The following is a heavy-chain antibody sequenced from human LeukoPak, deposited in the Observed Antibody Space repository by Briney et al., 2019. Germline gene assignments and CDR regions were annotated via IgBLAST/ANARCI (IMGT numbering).Heavy chain of an antibody. Sequence: GGSLRLSCAASGFTSSSYAMSWVRLAPGKGLEWVSAISGSGGSTYYADSVKGRFTVSRDNSKNTLYLQMNSLRAEDTAVYYCAKVRDTQQLVPIDYWGQGTLVTVSS. J-gene: IGHJ4*02. D-gene: IGHD6-13*01. CDR3: AKVRDTQQLVPIDY. CDR1: GFTSSSYA. V-gene: IGHV3-23*01. CDR2: ISGSGGST.